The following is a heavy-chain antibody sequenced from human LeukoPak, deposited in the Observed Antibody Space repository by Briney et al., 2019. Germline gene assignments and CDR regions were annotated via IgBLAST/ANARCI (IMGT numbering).Heavy chain of an antibody. CDR2: IYSSGNT. D-gene: IGHD6-13*01. V-gene: IGHV4-59*08. J-gene: IGHJ4*02. CDR1: GGSIRGYY. CDR3: ARAGVTSSWSQFDY. Sequence: SETLSLTCNVSGGSIRGYYWSWIRQPPGKGLEWIGYIYSSGNTNYNPSLKSRVTISVDTSNNQFSLKLSSVTAADTAVYYCARAGVTSSWSQFDYWGQGTLVTVFS.